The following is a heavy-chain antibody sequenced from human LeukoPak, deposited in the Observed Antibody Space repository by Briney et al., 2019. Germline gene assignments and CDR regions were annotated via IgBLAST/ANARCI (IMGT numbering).Heavy chain of an antibody. Sequence: GGSLRLSCAASGFTFSNTWMSWVRKAPGKGLEWVGRIKSKTDGGTTDYAAPVKGRFTISRDDSKNTLYLQMNSLKTEDTAVYYRTTTGDYGGNSDFDYWGQGTLVTVSS. CDR3: TTTGDYGGNSDFDY. V-gene: IGHV3-15*01. CDR1: GFTFSNTW. J-gene: IGHJ4*02. D-gene: IGHD4-23*01. CDR2: IKSKTDGGTT.